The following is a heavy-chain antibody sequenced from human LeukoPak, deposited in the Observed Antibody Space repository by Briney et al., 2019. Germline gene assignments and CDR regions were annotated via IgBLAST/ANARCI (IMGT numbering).Heavy chain of an antibody. Sequence: ASVKVSCKASGYTFTGYYMHWVRQAPGQGLEWMGWINPNSGGTNYAQKFQGRVTMTRDTSISTAYMELSRLRSDDTAVYYCARTLEYSSSSYAGMDVWGQGTTVTVSS. D-gene: IGHD6-6*01. J-gene: IGHJ6*02. V-gene: IGHV1-2*02. CDR2: INPNSGGT. CDR3: ARTLEYSSSSYAGMDV. CDR1: GYTFTGYY.